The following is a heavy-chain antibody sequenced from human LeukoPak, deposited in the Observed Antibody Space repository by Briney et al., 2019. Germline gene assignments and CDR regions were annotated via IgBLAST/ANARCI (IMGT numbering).Heavy chain of an antibody. D-gene: IGHD6-13*01. J-gene: IGHJ2*01. CDR1: GYTLTELS. CDR2: FDPEDGET. CDR3: ATSGLAAAGTFGWYFDL. Sequence: ASVKVSCKVSGYTLTELSMHWVRQPPAKGLEWMGVFDPEDGETIYAQKFQGRVTMTNDTSTDTAYMELSSLRSEDTAVYYCATSGLAAAGTFGWYFDLWGRGTLVTVSS. V-gene: IGHV1-24*01.